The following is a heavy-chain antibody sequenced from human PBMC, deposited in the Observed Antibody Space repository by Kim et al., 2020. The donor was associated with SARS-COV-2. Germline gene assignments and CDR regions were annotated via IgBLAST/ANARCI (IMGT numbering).Heavy chain of an antibody. D-gene: IGHD4-4*01. V-gene: IGHV3-30*01. J-gene: IGHJ6*03. CDR3: ARSQSYFHYMDV. CDR2: Q. Sequence: QYYADSVRGRFTISRDNSKNTVYLETDSLRGEDTAVYYCARSQSYFHYMDVWGKGTTVTVSS.